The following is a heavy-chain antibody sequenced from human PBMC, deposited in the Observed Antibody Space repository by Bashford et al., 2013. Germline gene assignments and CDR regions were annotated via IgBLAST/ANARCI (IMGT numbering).Heavy chain of an antibody. D-gene: IGHD2-2*02. CDR2: IIPIFGTA. J-gene: IGHJ5*02. Sequence: SVKVSCKASGGTFSSYAISWVRQAPGQGLEWMGGIIPIFGTANYAQKFQGRVTITADESTSTAYMELSSLRSEDTAVYYCAARCSSTSCYTGWFDPWGQGTLVTVSS. CDR3: AARCSSTSCYTGWFDP. CDR1: GGTFSSYA. V-gene: IGHV1-69*13.